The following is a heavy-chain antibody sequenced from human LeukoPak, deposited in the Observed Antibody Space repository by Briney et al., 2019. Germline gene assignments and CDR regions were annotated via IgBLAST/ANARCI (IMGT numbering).Heavy chain of an antibody. J-gene: IGHJ4*02. D-gene: IGHD5-18*01. CDR1: GGSISSSRYS. CDR2: ISYSGST. CDR3: ARVAFGGYSYGYVDF. Sequence: SETLSLTCTVSGGSISSSRYSWGWIRQPPGKGVEWIGTISYSGSTYYNPSLKSRVTISVDTSKNQFSLRLTSVTATETAVYYCARVAFGGYSYGYVDFWGQGTLVTVSS. V-gene: IGHV4-39*01.